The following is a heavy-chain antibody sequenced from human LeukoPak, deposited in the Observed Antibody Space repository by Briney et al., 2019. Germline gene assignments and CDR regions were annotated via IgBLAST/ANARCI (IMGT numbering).Heavy chain of an antibody. Sequence: PGGSLRLSCAASGLTFSNYGMHWVRQAPGKGLEWVTYIRYDGRNKFYADFVKGRFTISRDNSKSTLFLQMSSLRTEDTAIYYCAKGGSNNWSFDYWGQGTLVTVSS. J-gene: IGHJ4*02. V-gene: IGHV3-30*02. D-gene: IGHD1-1*01. CDR2: IRYDGRNK. CDR1: GLTFSNYG. CDR3: AKGGSNNWSFDY.